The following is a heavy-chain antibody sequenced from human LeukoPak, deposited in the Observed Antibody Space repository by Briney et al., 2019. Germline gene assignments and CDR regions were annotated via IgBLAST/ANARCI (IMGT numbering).Heavy chain of an antibody. CDR2: INPIGGST. V-gene: IGHV1-46*01. CDR1: GYTFTSYY. D-gene: IGHD3-16*01. CDR3: PTYTAGGEDY. J-gene: IGHJ4*02. Sequence: AASVTVSCKASGYTFTSYYMHWVRQAHGQGLEWMGIINPIGGSTSYAQKFQGRVTMTRDTSTSTVYMELSSLRSEDTAVYYCPTYTAGGEDYWGQGTLVTVSS.